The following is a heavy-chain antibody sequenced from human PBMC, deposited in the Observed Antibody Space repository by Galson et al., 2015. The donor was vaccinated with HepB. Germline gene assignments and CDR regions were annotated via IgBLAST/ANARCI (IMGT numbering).Heavy chain of an antibody. CDR3: AKGGDDIRFLEWLLDRNGMDV. V-gene: IGHV3-23*01. J-gene: IGHJ6*02. D-gene: IGHD3-3*01. CDR1: GFTFSNYA. Sequence: SLRLSCAAPGFTFSNYAMSWVRQAPGKGLEWVSSIRGSGSRTYYADSVKGRFTISRDNSKNTLYLQMNSLRAEDTAVYYCAKGGDDIRFLEWLLDRNGMDVWGQGTTVTVSS. CDR2: IRGSGSRT.